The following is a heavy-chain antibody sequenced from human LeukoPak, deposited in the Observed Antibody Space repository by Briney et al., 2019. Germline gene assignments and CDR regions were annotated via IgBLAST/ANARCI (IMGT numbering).Heavy chain of an antibody. D-gene: IGHD3-10*01. CDR2: LSGSGGNT. V-gene: IGHV3-23*01. J-gene: IGHJ4*02. CDR3: PKGQLDYSGSGSYCGY. CDR1: GFTFSSYA. Sequence: GGSVTLSCAACGFTFSSYAMMWVRPARGKGRVGVSALSGSGGNTYYAVYARGRFTIYRDTTKNTLYLQMNSLRAEGTAVYYCPKGQLDYSGSGSYCGYWGQGTLVTVP.